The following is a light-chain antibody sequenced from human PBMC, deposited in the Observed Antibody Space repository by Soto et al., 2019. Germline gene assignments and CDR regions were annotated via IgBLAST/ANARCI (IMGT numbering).Light chain of an antibody. Sequence: DIQMTQSPSTLSASVGDRVTITCRASQSISSWLAWYQQKPGKAPKLLIYKASSLESGVPSRFSGSGSGTEVTLTISSLKPDDVATYSCQQYNSTRTFGQGTKVEIK. V-gene: IGKV1-5*03. CDR3: QQYNSTRT. CDR2: KAS. J-gene: IGKJ1*01. CDR1: QSISSW.